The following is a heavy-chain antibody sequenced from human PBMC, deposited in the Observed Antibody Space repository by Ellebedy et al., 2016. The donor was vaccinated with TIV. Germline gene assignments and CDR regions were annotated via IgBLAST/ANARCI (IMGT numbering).Heavy chain of an antibody. CDR3: ARSTSMEVFDY. V-gene: IGHV4-34*01. J-gene: IGHJ4*02. D-gene: IGHD5-18*01. Sequence: MPGGSLRLSCGVYGGSFSGYYWSWIRQPPGKGLEWIGEINHSGSTNYNPSLKSRLTMSVDTSKKQFSLNLSSVTAADTAVYYCARSTSMEVFDYWGQGILVTVSS. CDR2: INHSGST. CDR1: GGSFSGYY.